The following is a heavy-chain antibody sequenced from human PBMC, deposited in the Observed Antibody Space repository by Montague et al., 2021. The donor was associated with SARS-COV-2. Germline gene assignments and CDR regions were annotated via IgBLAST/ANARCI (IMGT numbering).Heavy chain of an antibody. V-gene: IGHV4-61*08. D-gene: IGHD6-13*01. CDR2: IYYSGST. J-gene: IGHJ4*02. CDR3: ARVSLAAAATRSDY. CDR1: GGSVSSGGYY. Sequence: SETLSLTCTVSGGSVSSGGYYWSWIRQPPGKGLEWIGYIYYSGSTNYNPSLKSRVTISLDTSKNQFSLKLPSVTATDTAVYYCARVSLAAAATRSDYWGQGTLVTVSS.